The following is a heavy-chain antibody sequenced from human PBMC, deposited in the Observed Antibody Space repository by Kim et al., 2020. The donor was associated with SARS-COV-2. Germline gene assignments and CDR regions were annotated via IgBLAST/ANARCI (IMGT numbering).Heavy chain of an antibody. CDR2: IYYSGST. D-gene: IGHD5-12*01. J-gene: IGHJ3*02. V-gene: IGHV4-31*03. CDR1: GGSISSGGYY. Sequence: SETLSLTCTVSGGSISSGGYYWSWIRQHPGKGLEWIGYIYYSGSTYYNPSLKSRVTISVDTSKNQFSLKLSSVTAADTAVYYCARECGHNTRGVEMATRAFDIWGQGTMVTVSS. CDR3: ARECGHNTRGVEMATRAFDI.